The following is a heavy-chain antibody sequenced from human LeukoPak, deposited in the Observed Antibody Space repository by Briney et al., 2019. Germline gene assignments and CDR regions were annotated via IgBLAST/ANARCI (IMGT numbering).Heavy chain of an antibody. Sequence: GGSLRLSCTASGIVFSRTAMNWARQSPGRGLEWLSAISGGGERTFYADSVKGRFTISRDNSKNMVYLQMNSLRADDTAIYYCGKDGGQFSSGPEFDPRGQGALVTVSS. CDR1: GIVFSRTA. V-gene: IGHV3-23*01. J-gene: IGHJ5*02. D-gene: IGHD3-22*01. CDR3: GKDGGQFSSGPEFDP. CDR2: ISGGGERT.